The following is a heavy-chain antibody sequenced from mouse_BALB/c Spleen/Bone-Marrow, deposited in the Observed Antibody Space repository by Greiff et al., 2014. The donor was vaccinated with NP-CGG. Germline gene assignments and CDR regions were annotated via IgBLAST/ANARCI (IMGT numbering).Heavy chain of an antibody. J-gene: IGHJ1*01. D-gene: IGHD2-3*01. CDR3: ARVYLWYFDV. Sequence: QVVESGPGLVAPSQSLSITCTVSGFSLTSYGVHWVRQPPGKGLEWLGVIWAGGSTNYNSALMSRLSISKDNSKSQVFLKMHSLQTDDTAMYYCARVYLWYFDVWGAGTTVTVSS. V-gene: IGHV2-9*02. CDR1: GFSLTSYG. CDR2: IWAGGST.